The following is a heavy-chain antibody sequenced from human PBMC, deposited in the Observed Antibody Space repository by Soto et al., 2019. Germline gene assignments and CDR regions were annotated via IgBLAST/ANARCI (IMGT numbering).Heavy chain of an antibody. V-gene: IGHV3-23*01. CDR2: VSGSGGSP. CDR1: GFNFGSYA. D-gene: IGHD5-18*01. CDR3: VKGKESGYRGAFDS. Sequence: GGSLRLSCAASGFNFGSYAMGWVRQAPGKGLEWVSGVSGSGGSPYYADSVKGRLTISKDKSKNTLYLDLNNLRPEDTAVYFCVKGKESGYRGAFDSWGQGTMVTVSS. J-gene: IGHJ4*02.